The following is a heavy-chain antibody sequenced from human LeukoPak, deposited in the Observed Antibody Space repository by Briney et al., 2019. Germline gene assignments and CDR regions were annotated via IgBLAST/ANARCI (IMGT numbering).Heavy chain of an antibody. Sequence: SETLSLTCTVSGGSISSYYWSWIRQPAGKGLEWIGYIYYSGSTNYNPSLKSRVTISVDTSKNQFSLKLSSVTAADTAVYYCARDRGNYYDSSGYYDYWGQGTLVTVSS. CDR2: IYYSGST. CDR1: GGSISSYY. V-gene: IGHV4-59*01. D-gene: IGHD3-22*01. CDR3: ARDRGNYYDSSGYYDY. J-gene: IGHJ4*02.